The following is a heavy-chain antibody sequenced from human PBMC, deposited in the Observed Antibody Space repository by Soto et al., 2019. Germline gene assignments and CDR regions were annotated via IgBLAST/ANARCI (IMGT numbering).Heavy chain of an antibody. Sequence: ASVKVSCKASGYTFTRYGISWVRQAPGQGLEWMEWINADNGNTNYAQKLQDRVTMTTDTSTSTAYMELRSLRSEDTAVYYCASAGLMVRGVIITLNWFDPWGQGTLVTVSS. CDR3: ASAGLMVRGVIITLNWFDP. J-gene: IGHJ5*02. D-gene: IGHD3-10*01. V-gene: IGHV1-18*01. CDR2: INADNGNT. CDR1: GYTFTRYG.